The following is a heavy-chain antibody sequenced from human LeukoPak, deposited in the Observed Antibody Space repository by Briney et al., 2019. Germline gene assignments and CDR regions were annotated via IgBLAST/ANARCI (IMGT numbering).Heavy chain of an antibody. V-gene: IGHV4-39*01. D-gene: IGHD5-18*01. CDR2: IYYSGST. Sequence: SETLSLTCTVSGGSISSSSYYWGWIRQPPGKGLEWIGSIYYSGSTYYNPSLKSRVTISVDTSKNQLSLKLSSVTAADTAVYYCARHGTPVTFYYFDYWGQGTLVTVSS. CDR1: GGSISSSSYY. CDR3: ARHGTPVTFYYFDY. J-gene: IGHJ4*02.